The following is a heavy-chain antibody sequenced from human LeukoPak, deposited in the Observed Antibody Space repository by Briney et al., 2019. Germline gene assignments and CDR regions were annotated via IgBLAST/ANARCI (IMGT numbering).Heavy chain of an antibody. CDR1: GGSFSGYH. V-gene: IGHV4-34*01. CDR3: ANGDAIDY. D-gene: IGHD5-24*01. Sequence: SVTLSLTCAVYGGSFSGYHWSWIRQPPGKGLEWIGEINHSGSTNYNPSLKSRVTISVDTSKNQFSLKLSSVTAADTAVYYCANGDAIDYWGQGTLVTVSS. J-gene: IGHJ4*02. CDR2: INHSGST.